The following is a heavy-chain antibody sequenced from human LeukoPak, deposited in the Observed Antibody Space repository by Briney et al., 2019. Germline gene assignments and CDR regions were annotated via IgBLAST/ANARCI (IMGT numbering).Heavy chain of an antibody. D-gene: IGHD1-1*01. V-gene: IGHV4-31*03. CDR3: ARDRTAANWYFDL. Sequence: SETLSLTCTVSGGSISSGGYYWSWIRQHPGKGLEWIGYIYYSGSTYYNPSLKSRVTISVDTSKNQFSLKLSSVTAADTAVYYCARDRTAANWYFDLWGRGTLVTVSS. CDR1: GGSISSGGYY. J-gene: IGHJ2*01. CDR2: IYYSGST.